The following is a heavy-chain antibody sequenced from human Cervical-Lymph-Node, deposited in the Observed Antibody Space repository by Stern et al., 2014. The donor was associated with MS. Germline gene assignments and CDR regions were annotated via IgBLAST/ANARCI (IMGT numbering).Heavy chain of an antibody. Sequence: VQLGESGPGLVKPSQTLSLTCTVSGGSISSGDYYWSWIRQPPGKGLEWIGYIYYSGSTYYNPSLKSRVTISLDTSKNQFSLKLSSVTAADTAVYYCASANCSSTSCPNWFDPWGQGTLVTVSS. CDR1: GGSISSGDYY. CDR3: ASANCSSTSCPNWFDP. J-gene: IGHJ5*02. V-gene: IGHV4-30-4*01. CDR2: IYYSGST. D-gene: IGHD2-2*01.